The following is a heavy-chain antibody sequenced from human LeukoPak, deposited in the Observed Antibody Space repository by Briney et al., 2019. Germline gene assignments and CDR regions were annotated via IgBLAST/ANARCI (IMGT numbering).Heavy chain of an antibody. CDR1: GFTFSAYA. CDR2: IRGGGGSA. J-gene: IGHJ3*02. D-gene: IGHD4-17*01. Sequence: GGSLRLSCTASGFTFSAYAMMWVRQAPGKGPEWVSAIRGGGGSAFYADSVKGRFTISRDNSKYTLFSQMNSLRAEDTAVYYCARDPNGDYIGAFDMWGPGTMVTLSS. CDR3: ARDPNGDYIGAFDM. V-gene: IGHV3-23*01.